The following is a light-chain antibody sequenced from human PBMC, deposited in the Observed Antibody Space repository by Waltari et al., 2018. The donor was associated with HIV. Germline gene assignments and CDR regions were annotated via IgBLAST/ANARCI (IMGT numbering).Light chain of an antibody. CDR1: QGISNS. CDR3: QQYYSTLWT. J-gene: IGKJ1*01. V-gene: IGKV1-NL1*01. CDR2: AAS. Sequence: DIQMTQSPSSLSASVGARVTITCRANQGISNSLAWYQQKPGKAPKLLLYAASRLESGVPSRFSGSGSGTDYTLTISSLQPEDFATYYCQQYYSTLWTFGQGTKVEIK.